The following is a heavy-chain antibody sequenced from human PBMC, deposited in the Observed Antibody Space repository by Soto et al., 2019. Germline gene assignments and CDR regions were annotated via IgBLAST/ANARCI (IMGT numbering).Heavy chain of an antibody. CDR2: IWFDGSSK. CDR1: GFTFSSYD. D-gene: IGHD6-19*01. V-gene: IGHV3-33*01. J-gene: IGHJ4*02. CDR3: ARGTFLRYSSGWYMNY. Sequence: QVQLVESGGGVVQPGRSLRLSCAASGFTFSSYDMHWVRQAPGKGLEWVAVIWFDGSSKYYADSVKGRFIISRDNSNSXLYLQMNSLRAEDTAVYYCARGTFLRYSSGWYMNYWGQGTLVTVSS.